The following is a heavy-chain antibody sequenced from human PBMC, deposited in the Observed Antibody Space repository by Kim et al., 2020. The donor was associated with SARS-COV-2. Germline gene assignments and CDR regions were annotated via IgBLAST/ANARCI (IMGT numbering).Heavy chain of an antibody. V-gene: IGHV5-10-1*01. D-gene: IGHD5-12*01. CDR2: IDPSDSYT. CDR1: GYRFISYW. Sequence: GESLKISCKGSGYRFISYWISWVRQMPGKGLEWMGRIDPSDSYTNYSPSFQGHVTISSDKSISTAYLQWSSLKASDTAMYYCTRVEQPEDGYNLPFDYWGQGTLVTVSS. CDR3: TRVEQPEDGYNLPFDY. J-gene: IGHJ4*02.